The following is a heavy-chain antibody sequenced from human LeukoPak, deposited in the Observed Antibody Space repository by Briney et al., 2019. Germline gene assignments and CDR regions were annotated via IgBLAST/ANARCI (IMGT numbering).Heavy chain of an antibody. D-gene: IGHD2-2*01. V-gene: IGHV3-30*18. CDR1: GFTFSSYG. J-gene: IGHJ4*02. CDR2: ISYDGSNK. Sequence: GGSLRLSCAASGFTFSSYGMHWVRQAPGKGLEWVAVISYDGSNKYYADSVKGRFTISRDNSKNTLYLQMNSLRAEDTAVYYCAKERHRYCSSTSCYYFDYWGQGTLVTVST. CDR3: AKERHRYCSSTSCYYFDY.